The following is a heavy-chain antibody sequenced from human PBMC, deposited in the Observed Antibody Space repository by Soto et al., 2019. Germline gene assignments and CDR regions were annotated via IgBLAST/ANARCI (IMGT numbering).Heavy chain of an antibody. V-gene: IGHV1-18*01. J-gene: IGHJ4*02. CDR2: ISAYNGNT. Sequence: QVQLVQSGAEVKKPGASVKVSCKASGYTFTSYGISWVRQAPGQGLEWMGWISAYNGNTNYAQKLQGRVTMTTDTSTSTAYMELRSLRSDDPAVYYCAREGGGYCSGGSCYLTPGYWGQGTLVTVSS. D-gene: IGHD2-15*01. CDR1: GYTFTSYG. CDR3: AREGGGYCSGGSCYLTPGY.